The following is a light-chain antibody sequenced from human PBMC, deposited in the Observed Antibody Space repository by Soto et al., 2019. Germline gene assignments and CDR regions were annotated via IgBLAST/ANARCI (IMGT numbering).Light chain of an antibody. Sequence: EIVLTHSPATLSLSPWEIGTLSCRASQSVSSYLAWYQQKPGQAPRLLIYDASNRATGVPARFSGSGSGTDFTLTISSLEPEDFAVYYCQQRSNWPRTFGPGT. J-gene: IGKJ3*01. CDR3: QQRSNWPRT. V-gene: IGKV3-11*01. CDR2: DAS. CDR1: QSVSSY.